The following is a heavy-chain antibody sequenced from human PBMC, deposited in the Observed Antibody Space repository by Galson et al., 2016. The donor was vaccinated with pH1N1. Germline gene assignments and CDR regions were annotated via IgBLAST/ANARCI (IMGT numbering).Heavy chain of an antibody. CDR3: STSITDGRNDALDF. J-gene: IGHJ3*01. CDR1: GFSLSNAW. CDR2: IKRNADGGTT. Sequence: SLRLSCAASGFSLSNAWMSWVRQAPGKGPEWVGRIKRNADGGTTDYAAPVKGRFTISRDDSENTLHLQMNSLKTEDTAVYYCSTSITDGRNDALDFWGQGTMVTVSS. D-gene: IGHD1-14*01. V-gene: IGHV3-15*01.